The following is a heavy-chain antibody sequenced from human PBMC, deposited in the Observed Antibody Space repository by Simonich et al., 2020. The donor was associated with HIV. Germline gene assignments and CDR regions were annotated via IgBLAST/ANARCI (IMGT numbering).Heavy chain of an antibody. CDR3: ARGTVTGGDARFDY. J-gene: IGHJ4*02. Sequence: QVQLQQWGAGLLKPSETLSLTCAVYGGSFSGYYWPWIRQSPGKGLAWIGEINHSGNTNYNPSLKSRVTISLDTSKIQFSLKLNSVTAADTAVYYCARGTVTGGDARFDYWGQGTLVTVSS. CDR2: INHSGNT. D-gene: IGHD4-17*01. V-gene: IGHV4-34*01. CDR1: GGSFSGYY.